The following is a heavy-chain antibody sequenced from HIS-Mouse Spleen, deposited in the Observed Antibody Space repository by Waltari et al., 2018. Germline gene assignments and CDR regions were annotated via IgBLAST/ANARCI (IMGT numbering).Heavy chain of an antibody. Sequence: QVQLVESGGGVVQPGRSLIPSCAASGFTFSSYGMHCVRQAPGKGREWVAVISYDGSNKYYADSVKGRFTISRDNSKNTLYLQMNSLRAEDTAVYYCAKASWGEAFDIWGQGTMVTVSS. CDR2: ISYDGSNK. CDR3: AKASWGEAFDI. J-gene: IGHJ3*02. V-gene: IGHV3-30*18. CDR1: GFTFSSYG. D-gene: IGHD3-16*01.